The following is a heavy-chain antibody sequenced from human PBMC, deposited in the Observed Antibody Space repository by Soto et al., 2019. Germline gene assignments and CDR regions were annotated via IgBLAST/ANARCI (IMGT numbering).Heavy chain of an antibody. CDR3: AGDLGVTTAAGHPDYYCIDV. D-gene: IGHD4-17*01. Sequence: QVQLVQSGAEVKKPGASVKVSCKASGYTFTSYGISWVRQAPGQGLEWMGWISAYNGNTNYAQKLQGRVTITTDTSTSTAYMELTSMRSDVTAVSYCAGDLGVTTAAGHPDYYCIDVWGKGTTVTVSS. J-gene: IGHJ6*03. CDR2: ISAYNGNT. CDR1: GYTFTSYG. V-gene: IGHV1-18*01.